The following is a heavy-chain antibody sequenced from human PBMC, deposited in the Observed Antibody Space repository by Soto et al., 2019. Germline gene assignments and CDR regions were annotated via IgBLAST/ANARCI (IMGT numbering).Heavy chain of an antibody. J-gene: IGHJ6*03. D-gene: IGHD3-16*01. Sequence: GGSLRLSCXASGFTFSSYSMNWVRQAPGKGLEWVSYISSSSSTIYYADSVKGRFTISRDNAKNSLYLQMNSLRAEDTAVYYCARDLPLLGYVAVWGKGTTVTVSS. V-gene: IGHV3-48*01. CDR2: ISSSSSTI. CDR3: ARDLPLLGYVAV. CDR1: GFTFSSYS.